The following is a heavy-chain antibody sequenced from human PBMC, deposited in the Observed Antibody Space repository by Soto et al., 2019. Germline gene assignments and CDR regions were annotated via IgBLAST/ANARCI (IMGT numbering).Heavy chain of an antibody. Sequence: ASVKVSCKASGGTFSSYAISWVRQAPGQGLEWMGGIIPIFGTANYAQKFQGRVTITADESTSTAYMELSSLRSEDTAVYYCARSPQDGYSGYDYFFDYWGQGTLVTVSS. D-gene: IGHD5-12*01. J-gene: IGHJ4*02. CDR2: IIPIFGTA. CDR3: ARSPQDGYSGYDYFFDY. V-gene: IGHV1-69*13. CDR1: GGTFSSYA.